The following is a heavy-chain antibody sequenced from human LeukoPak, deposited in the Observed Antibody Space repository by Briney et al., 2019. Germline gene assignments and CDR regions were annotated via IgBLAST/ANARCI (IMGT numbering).Heavy chain of an antibody. J-gene: IGHJ6*03. CDR1: GYTFTSSG. CDR2: ISAYNGNT. Sequence: ASVKVSCKASGYTFTSSGISWVRQAPGQGLEWMGWISAYNGNTNYAQKLQGRVNMTTYTSTSTAYMELRSLRSDDTAVYYCARGTLDVAVAGTGYYYYYMDVWGKGATVTVSS. D-gene: IGHD6-19*01. V-gene: IGHV1-18*01. CDR3: ARGTLDVAVAGTGYYYYYMDV.